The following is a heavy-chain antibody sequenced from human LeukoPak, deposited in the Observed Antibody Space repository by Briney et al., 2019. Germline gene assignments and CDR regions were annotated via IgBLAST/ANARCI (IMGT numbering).Heavy chain of an antibody. V-gene: IGHV3-21*06. Sequence: GGSLRLSCAASGFTFSSYSMNWVRQAPGKGLEWVSAISTSGSSIYYADSVKGRFTISRDNAKNSLYLLMNSLRAEDTAVYYCARRAPSHDFDYWGQGTLVTVSS. CDR3: ARRAPSHDFDY. J-gene: IGHJ4*02. CDR2: ISTSGSSI. CDR1: GFTFSSYS.